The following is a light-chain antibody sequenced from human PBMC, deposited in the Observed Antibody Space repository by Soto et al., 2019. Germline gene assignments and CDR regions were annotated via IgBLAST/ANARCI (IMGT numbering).Light chain of an antibody. J-gene: IGKJ5*01. CDR3: QKYNSVPIT. Sequence: DIQFTQSPSSLSASVGVRVTITCRASQGICNYLAWYQQIPGKVPKILMYAASTLQSGVPSRFSGNRSVTDFTLTFSRLQSEDVTTYCFQKYNSVPITFGQGTRLEFK. CDR1: QGICNY. CDR2: AAS. V-gene: IGKV1-27*01.